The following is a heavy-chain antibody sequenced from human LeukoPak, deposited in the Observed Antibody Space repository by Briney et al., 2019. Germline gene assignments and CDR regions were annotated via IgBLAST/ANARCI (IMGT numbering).Heavy chain of an antibody. CDR2: FDPEDGET. D-gene: IGHD3-10*01. Sequence: ASVKVPCKVSGYTLTGLSMHWVRQAPGKGLEWMGGFDPEDGETIYAQKFQGRVTMTEDTSTDTAYMELSSLRSEDTAVYYCATALIGSGSYFLYYFDYWGQGTLVTVSS. CDR3: ATALIGSGSYFLYYFDY. CDR1: GYTLTGLS. V-gene: IGHV1-24*01. J-gene: IGHJ4*02.